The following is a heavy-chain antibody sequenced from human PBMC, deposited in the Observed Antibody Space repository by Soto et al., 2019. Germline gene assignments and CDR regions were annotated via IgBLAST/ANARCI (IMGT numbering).Heavy chain of an antibody. J-gene: IGHJ3*02. CDR1: GFTFDDYA. CDR2: ISWNSGSI. Sequence: PGGSLRLSCAASGFTFDDYAMHWVRQAPGKGLEWVSGISWNSGSIGYADSVKGRFTISRDNAKNSLYLQMNSLRAEDTALYYCAKSMVAATNGAFDIWGQGTMVTVSS. V-gene: IGHV3-9*01. D-gene: IGHD2-15*01. CDR3: AKSMVAATNGAFDI.